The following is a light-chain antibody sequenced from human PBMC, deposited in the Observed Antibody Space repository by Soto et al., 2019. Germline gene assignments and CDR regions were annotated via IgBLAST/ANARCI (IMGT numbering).Light chain of an antibody. V-gene: IGLV2-14*01. Sequence: QSVLTQPASVCGAPGQSIAISCTGTSSDVGSFNFVSWYQQHPGKVPKLIIYEVSNRPSGVSSRFSGSKSGDTASLIISGLQAEDEADYYCLSWTTRRALVFGGGTKLTVL. CDR3: LSWTTRRALV. CDR2: EVS. CDR1: SSDVGSFNF. J-gene: IGLJ2*01.